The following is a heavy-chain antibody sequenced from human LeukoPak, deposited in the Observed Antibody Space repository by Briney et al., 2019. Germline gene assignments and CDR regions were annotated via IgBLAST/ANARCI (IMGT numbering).Heavy chain of an antibody. V-gene: IGHV3-48*03. J-gene: IGHJ6*03. CDR1: GFTFSHYE. CDR3: ARVLRYCSGGNCYSGGLGYMDV. D-gene: IGHD2-15*01. Sequence: GGSLRLSCAASGFTFSHYEMNWVRQAPGKGLEWISYISGSGNMIYYADSVKGRFTISRDNAKNSLYLQMNSLRVEDTAVYYCARVLRYCSGGNCYSGGLGYMDVWGKGTTVTISS. CDR2: ISGSGNMI.